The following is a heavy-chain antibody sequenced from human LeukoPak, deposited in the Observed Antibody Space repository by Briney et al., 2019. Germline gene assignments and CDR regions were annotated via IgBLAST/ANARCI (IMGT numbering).Heavy chain of an antibody. CDR2: ISWNSGSI. CDR1: GFTFDDYA. J-gene: IGHJ4*02. D-gene: IGHD2-15*01. Sequence: GRSLRLSCAASGFTFDDYAMRWVRQGPGKGLEWVSGISWNSGSIGYADSVKGRFTISRDNAKNSLYLQMNSLRAEDTALYYCAKDIRGGSFYSFDYWGQGTLVTVSS. V-gene: IGHV3-9*01. CDR3: AKDIRGGSFYSFDY.